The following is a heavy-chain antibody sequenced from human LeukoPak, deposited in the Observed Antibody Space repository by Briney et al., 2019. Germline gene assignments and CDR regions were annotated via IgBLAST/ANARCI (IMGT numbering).Heavy chain of an antibody. CDR3: ARDPRSGGYGYYFDY. CDR1: GFTFSSYS. Sequence: GGSLRLSCAASGFTFSSYSMNWVRQAPGKGLEGVSSISSSSSYIYYADSVKGRFTISRDNAKNSLYLQMNSLRAEDTAVYYCARDPRSGGYGYYFDYWGQGTLVTVSS. J-gene: IGHJ4*02. D-gene: IGHD1-26*01. CDR2: ISSSSSYI. V-gene: IGHV3-21*01.